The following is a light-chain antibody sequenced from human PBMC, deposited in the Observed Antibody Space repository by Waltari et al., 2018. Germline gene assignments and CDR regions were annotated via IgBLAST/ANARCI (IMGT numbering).Light chain of an antibody. CDR3: QKYGTLPAT. CDR1: QSISRY. CDR2: DAA. J-gene: IGKJ1*01. Sequence: EIMLTQSPGILSLSPGERATPSCRASQSISRYLAWYQQKPGQAPRLLIYDAASRATGIPDRFSGSGSGTDFSLTISRLEPEDSAVYYCQKYGTLPATFGQGTKVEIK. V-gene: IGKV3-20*01.